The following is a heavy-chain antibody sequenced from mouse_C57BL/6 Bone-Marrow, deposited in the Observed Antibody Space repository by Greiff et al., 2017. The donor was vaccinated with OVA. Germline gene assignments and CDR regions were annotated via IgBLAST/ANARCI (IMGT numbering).Heavy chain of an antibody. J-gene: IGHJ3*01. Sequence: QVQLQQSGPELVKPGASVKISCKASGYAFSSSWMNWVKQRPGKGLEWIGRIYPGDGDTNYNGKFKGKATLTADNSSSTASMHIRSLASEDSSVYFCAREIAPALFAFWGPGSLVTVSA. V-gene: IGHV1-82*01. CDR2: IYPGDGDT. CDR1: GYAFSSSW. CDR3: AREIAPALFAF.